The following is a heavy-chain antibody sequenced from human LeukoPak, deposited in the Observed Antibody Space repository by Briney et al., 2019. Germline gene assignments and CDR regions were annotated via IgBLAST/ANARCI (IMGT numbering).Heavy chain of an antibody. J-gene: IGHJ4*02. CDR3: AIRGWSTRGYYFDY. V-gene: IGHV1-3*01. CDR2: INAGNGNT. D-gene: IGHD6-19*01. CDR1: GYTFTSYA. Sequence: ASVKVSCKASGYTFTSYAMHWVRQAPGQRLEWMGWINAGNGNTKYSQKFQGRVTITRDTSASTAHMELSSLRSEDTAVYYCAIRGWSTRGYYFDYWGQGTLVTVSS.